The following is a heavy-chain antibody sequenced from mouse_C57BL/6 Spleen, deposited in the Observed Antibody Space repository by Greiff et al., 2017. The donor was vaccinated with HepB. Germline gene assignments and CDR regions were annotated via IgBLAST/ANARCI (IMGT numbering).Heavy chain of an antibody. CDR3: TGFDY. CDR2: IDPETGGT. V-gene: IGHV1-15*01. CDR1: AYTFTDYE. J-gene: IGHJ2*01. Sequence: SGAELVRPGASVTLSCKASAYTFTDYEMHWVKQTPVHGLEWIGAIDPETGGTAYNQKFKGKAILTADKSSSTAYMELRSLTSEDSAVYYCTGFDYWGQGTTLTVSS.